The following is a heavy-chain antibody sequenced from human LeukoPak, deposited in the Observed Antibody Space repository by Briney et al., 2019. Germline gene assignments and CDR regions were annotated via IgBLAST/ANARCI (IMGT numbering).Heavy chain of an antibody. CDR2: IYYSGST. J-gene: IGHJ4*02. V-gene: IGHV4-59*01. CDR3: ARCIGIVYDY. D-gene: IGHD3-22*01. Sequence: SETLSLTCTVSGGSISSYYWSWIRQPPGKGLEWIGYIYYSGSTNYNPSLKSRVTISVDTSKNQFSLKLSSVTAADTAVYYCARCIGIVYDYWGQGTLVTVSP. CDR1: GGSISSYY.